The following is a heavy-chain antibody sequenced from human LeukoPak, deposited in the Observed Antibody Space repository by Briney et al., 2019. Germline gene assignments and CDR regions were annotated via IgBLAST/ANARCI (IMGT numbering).Heavy chain of an antibody. D-gene: IGHD5-18*01. V-gene: IGHV3-66*01. Sequence: PGGSLRLSCAASGFTVSSNYMSWVRQAPGKGLEWVSVIYSGGSTYYADSVKGRFTISRDNSKNTLYLQMNSLRAEDTAVYYCARYKAMVNYFDYWGQGTLVTVSS. CDR3: ARYKAMVNYFDY. CDR1: GFTVSSNY. J-gene: IGHJ4*02. CDR2: IYSGGST.